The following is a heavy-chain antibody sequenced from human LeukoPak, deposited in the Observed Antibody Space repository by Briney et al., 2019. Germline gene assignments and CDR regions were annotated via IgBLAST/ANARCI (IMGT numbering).Heavy chain of an antibody. CDR1: GYTFTTYY. Sequence: ASAKVSCKASGYTFTTYYMHWVRQAPGQGLEWMGIINPSDGSTSYAQRFQGRVTMTRDTSTSTVYMELSSLRSEDTAVYYCARDYQRRFYLYYFDYWGQGTLVTVSS. D-gene: IGHD2/OR15-2a*01. CDR3: ARDYQRRFYLYYFDY. V-gene: IGHV1-46*01. CDR2: INPSDGST. J-gene: IGHJ4*02.